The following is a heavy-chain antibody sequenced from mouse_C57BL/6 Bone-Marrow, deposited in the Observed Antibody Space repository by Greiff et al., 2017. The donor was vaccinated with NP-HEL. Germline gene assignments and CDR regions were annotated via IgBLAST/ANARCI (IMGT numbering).Heavy chain of an antibody. J-gene: IGHJ3*01. CDR1: GFSLTSYG. D-gene: IGHD1-1*02. V-gene: IGHV2-2*01. CDR2: IWSGGST. CDR3: ARKRWGFAY. Sequence: QVQLQQSGPGLVQPSQSLSITCTVSGFSLTSYGVHWVRQSPGKGLEWLGVIWSGGSTDYNAAFISRLSISKDNSKSQVIFKMNSLQADDTAIYYCARKRWGFAYWGQGTLVTVSA.